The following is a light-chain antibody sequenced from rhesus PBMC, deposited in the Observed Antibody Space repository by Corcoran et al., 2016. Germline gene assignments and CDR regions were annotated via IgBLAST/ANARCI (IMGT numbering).Light chain of an antibody. V-gene: IGKV1-22*01. Sequence: DIQMTQSPSSLFASVGDKVTITCRARKGSSSWLAWYQQKPGKAPKLLYYKASRLQSGVPSRYSGRGSGTVFTLPVRALHPSGLSSYYCLQYSISPWTFGQGTKVEIK. CDR3: LQYSISPWT. CDR2: KAS. J-gene: IGKJ1*01. CDR1: KGSSSW.